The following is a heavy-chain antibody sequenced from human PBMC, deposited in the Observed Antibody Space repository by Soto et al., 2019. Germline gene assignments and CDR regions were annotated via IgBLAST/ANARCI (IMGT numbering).Heavy chain of an antibody. CDR3: AKSRYSDSSGEFYDY. D-gene: IGHD3-22*01. Sequence: VQLLESGGGLVQPGGSLSLSCAASAFTFNNYAMSWVRQAPGKGLEWVSGIGGGGRTTYYADSVKGRFTISRDNSNNTLFLQMNRLRAEDTAVSYCAKSRYSDSSGEFYDYWGQGTLVTVSS. V-gene: IGHV3-23*01. J-gene: IGHJ4*02. CDR1: AFTFNNYA. CDR2: IGGGGRTT.